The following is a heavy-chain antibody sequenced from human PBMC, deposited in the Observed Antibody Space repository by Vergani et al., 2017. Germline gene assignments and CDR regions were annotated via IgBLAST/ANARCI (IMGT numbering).Heavy chain of an antibody. V-gene: IGHV4-61*02. D-gene: IGHD2-21*01. CDR3: ARASHCINCYSEGPNGPGYYYMDV. Sequence: QVQLQESGPGLLKPSQTLSLTCTVSGASVSRGTYYWTWIRQPAGKKLEWIVRMYTSGHTIYNPSLASRVTMSVDTSKNQFSLQLSSVTAADTAVYYCARASHCINCYSEGPNGPGYYYMDVWGKGTTVTVSS. CDR1: GASVSRGTYY. CDR2: MYTSGHT. J-gene: IGHJ6*03.